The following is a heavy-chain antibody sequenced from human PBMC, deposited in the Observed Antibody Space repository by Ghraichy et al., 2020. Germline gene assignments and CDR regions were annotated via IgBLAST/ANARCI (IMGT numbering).Heavy chain of an antibody. Sequence: GESLNISCAASGFTFSSYTMTLVRQAPGKGLEWVSSISSSGTYVYYGDSVKGRFTISRDNAKQSLFLQMNTLRAEDTAVYYCARGGSGSYPRDDAVDNWGQGTMVTVSS. CDR3: ARGGSGSYPRDDAVDN. V-gene: IGHV3-21*01. CDR2: ISSSGTYV. D-gene: IGHD3-10*01. J-gene: IGHJ3*02. CDR1: GFTFSSYT.